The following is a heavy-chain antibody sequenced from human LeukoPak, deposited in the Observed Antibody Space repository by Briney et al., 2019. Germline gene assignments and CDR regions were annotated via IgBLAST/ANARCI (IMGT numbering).Heavy chain of an antibody. J-gene: IGHJ4*02. V-gene: IGHV3-48*03. D-gene: IGHD1-26*01. CDR2: INSRGSTI. CDR1: GFTFSSYE. CDR3: ARESSVVGRNIDY. Sequence: GGSLRLSCAASGFTFSSYEMNWVRQAPGKGLEWVSFINSRGSTIYYVDSVKGRFTISRDNAKNSLYLQMNSLRAEDTAVYYCARESSVVGRNIDYWGQGTLVTVSS.